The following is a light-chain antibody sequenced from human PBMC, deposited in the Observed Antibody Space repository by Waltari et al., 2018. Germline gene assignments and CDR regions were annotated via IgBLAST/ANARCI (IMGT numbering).Light chain of an antibody. CDR2: EVN. V-gene: IGLV2-23*02. CDR3: CSYAGSPTFVI. J-gene: IGLJ2*01. CDR1: SSVVWSSTL. Sequence: QSALTQPASVSGSPGPSITLSCTGTSSVVWSSTLVSWFQQRPGKAPRLMIYEVNKRPSGVSNRFSGSKSGNTASLTISGLQAEDEADYYCCSYAGSPTFVIFGGGSKLTVL.